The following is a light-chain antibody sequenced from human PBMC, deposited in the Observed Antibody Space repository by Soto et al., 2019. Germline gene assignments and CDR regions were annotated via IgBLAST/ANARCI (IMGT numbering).Light chain of an antibody. CDR3: QQRSNWPPLT. J-gene: IGKJ4*01. Sequence: EIVLTQSPATLSWSPGERATLSCRASQSVRSYLAWYQQKPGQAPRLLIYDASNRATGIPARFSGSGSGTDFTLTISSLEPEDFAVYYCQQRSNWPPLTFGGGTKVEIK. CDR2: DAS. V-gene: IGKV3-11*01. CDR1: QSVRSY.